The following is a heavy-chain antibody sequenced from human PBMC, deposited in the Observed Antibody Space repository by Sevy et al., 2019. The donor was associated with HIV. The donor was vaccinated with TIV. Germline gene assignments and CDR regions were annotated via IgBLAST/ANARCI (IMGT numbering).Heavy chain of an antibody. CDR3: ARLVDTTMERGDY. J-gene: IGHJ4*02. Sequence: SETLSLTSTVSGGSINIINHYWNWIRQPPGKGLEWIGYISHSGSTHYNPSLRSRITISSDTSKNHFSLKLTSVTAADTAVYYCARLVDTTMERGDYWGQGTPVTVSS. D-gene: IGHD3-10*01. CDR1: GGSINIINHY. CDR2: ISHSGST. V-gene: IGHV4-30-4*08.